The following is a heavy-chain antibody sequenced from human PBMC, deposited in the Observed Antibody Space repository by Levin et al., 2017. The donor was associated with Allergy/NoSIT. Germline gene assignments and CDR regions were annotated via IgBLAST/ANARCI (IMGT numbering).Heavy chain of an antibody. CDR2: ISSSSSYI. CDR3: ARDDFEWSYAFDI. V-gene: IGHV3-21*01. Sequence: GESLKISCAASGFTFSSYSMNWVRQAPGKGLEWVSSISSSSSYIYYADSVKGRFTISRDNAKNSLYLQMNSLRAEDTAVDYCARDDFEWSYAFDIWGQGTMVTVSS. CDR1: GFTFSSYS. J-gene: IGHJ3*02. D-gene: IGHD3-9*01.